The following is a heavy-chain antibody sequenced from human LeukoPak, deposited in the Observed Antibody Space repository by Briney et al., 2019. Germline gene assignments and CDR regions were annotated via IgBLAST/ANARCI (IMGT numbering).Heavy chain of an antibody. V-gene: IGHV3-9*01. J-gene: IGHJ4*02. CDR3: AKDIAAQDYYFDY. CDR1: GFTFDDYA. CDR2: ISWNSGSI. Sequence: GRSLRLSCAASGFTFDDYAMHWVRQAPGKGLEWVSGISWNSGSIGYADSVKGRFTISRDNAKNSPYLQMNSLRAEDTALYYCAKDIAAQDYYFDYWGQGTLVTVSS. D-gene: IGHD6-6*01.